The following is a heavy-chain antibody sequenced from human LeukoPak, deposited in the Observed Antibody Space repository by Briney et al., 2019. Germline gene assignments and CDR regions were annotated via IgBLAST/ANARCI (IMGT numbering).Heavy chain of an antibody. J-gene: IGHJ4*02. V-gene: IGHV1-69*05. CDR1: GGIFSSYA. CDR3: AREAGGNWGWAFDY. CDR2: IIPIFGTA. Sequence: SVKVSCKASGGIFSSYAISWVRQAPGQGLEWMGGIIPIFGTANYAQKFQGRVTITTDESTSTAYMELSSLRSEDTAVYYCAREAGGNWGWAFDYWGQGTLVTVSS. D-gene: IGHD7-27*01.